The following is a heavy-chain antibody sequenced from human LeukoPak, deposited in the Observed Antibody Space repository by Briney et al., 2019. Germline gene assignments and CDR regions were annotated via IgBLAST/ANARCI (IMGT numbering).Heavy chain of an antibody. CDR1: GFMFSQYA. CDR2: ISCGGNNQ. Sequence: PGGSLRLSCGASGFMFSQYAMNWVRQAPGQGLEWVAIISCGGNNQNYAESVKGRFTISRDNTKNTVYLQMNSLRPEDTAVYYCARAPDSSGHYYHFDYRGQGTLVTVSS. CDR3: ARAPDSSGHYYHFDY. J-gene: IGHJ4*02. V-gene: IGHV3-30-3*01. D-gene: IGHD3-22*01.